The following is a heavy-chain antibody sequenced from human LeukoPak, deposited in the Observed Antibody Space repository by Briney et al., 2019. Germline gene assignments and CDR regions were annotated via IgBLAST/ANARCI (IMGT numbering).Heavy chain of an antibody. CDR3: AKDLPAAYFDY. D-gene: IGHD2-2*01. V-gene: IGHV3-30*02. J-gene: IGHJ4*02. Sequence: DSVKGRFTISRDTSKNTLYLQMNGLRAEDTAVYYCAKDLPAAYFDYWGQGTLVTVSS.